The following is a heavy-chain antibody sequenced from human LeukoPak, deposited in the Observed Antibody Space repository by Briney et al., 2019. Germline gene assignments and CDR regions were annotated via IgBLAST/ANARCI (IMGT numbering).Heavy chain of an antibody. V-gene: IGHV3-21*01. CDR1: GFTFSSYS. Sequence: GGPLRLSCAASGFTFSSYSMNWVRQAPGKGLEWVSSISSSSSYIYYADSVKGRFTISRDNAKNSLYLQMNSLRAEDTAVYYCARWPQKYYYDSSGYPPPYYYYMDVWGKGTTVTVSS. D-gene: IGHD3-22*01. CDR3: ARWPQKYYYDSSGYPPPYYYYMDV. CDR2: ISSSSSYI. J-gene: IGHJ6*03.